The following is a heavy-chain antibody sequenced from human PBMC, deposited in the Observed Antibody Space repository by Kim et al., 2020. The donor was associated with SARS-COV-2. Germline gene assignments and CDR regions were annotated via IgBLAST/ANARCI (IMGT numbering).Heavy chain of an antibody. CDR1: GYTFTSYA. V-gene: IGHV1-3*01. CDR2: INAGNGNT. Sequence: ASVKVSCKTSGYTFTSYAMHWVRQAPGQRLEWMGWINAGNGNTKYSQKFQGRVTITRDTSASTAYMELSSLRSEDTAVYYCARGPGPDIVVVPASYFDYWGQGTLVTVSS. CDR3: ARGPGPDIVVVPASYFDY. J-gene: IGHJ4*02. D-gene: IGHD2-2*01.